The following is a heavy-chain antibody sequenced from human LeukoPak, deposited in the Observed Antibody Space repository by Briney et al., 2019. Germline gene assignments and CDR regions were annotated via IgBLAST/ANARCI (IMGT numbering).Heavy chain of an antibody. V-gene: IGHV1-69*01. Sequence: SVKVSCKASGGTFSSCAISWVRQAPGQGLEWMGGIIPIFGTANYAQKFQGRVTITADESTSTAYMELSSLRSEDTAVYYCAREVNDDYDWGSYRYTRGYFDYWGQGTLVTVSS. D-gene: IGHD3-16*02. J-gene: IGHJ4*02. CDR3: AREVNDDYDWGSYRYTRGYFDY. CDR1: GGTFSSCA. CDR2: IIPIFGTA.